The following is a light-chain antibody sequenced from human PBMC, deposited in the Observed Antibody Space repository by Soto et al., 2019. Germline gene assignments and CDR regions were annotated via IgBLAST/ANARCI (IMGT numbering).Light chain of an antibody. CDR2: GAS. J-gene: IGKJ1*01. V-gene: IGKV3-20*01. CDR3: QQYGSSPRT. CDR1: QSINSTY. Sequence: EIVLTQSPGILSLPPGERATLSCRASQSINSTYLAWYQQKPGQAPRLLIYGASSRATGIPGRFSGSGSGTEFTLTISRLEPEDVAVFYCQQYGSSPRTFGQGTKVEIK.